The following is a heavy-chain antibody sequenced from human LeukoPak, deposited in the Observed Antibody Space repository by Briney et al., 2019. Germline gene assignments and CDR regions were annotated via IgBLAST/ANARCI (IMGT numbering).Heavy chain of an antibody. CDR3: ARHSHSSLSLNWFGA. CDR1: GGSISNDNC. J-gene: IGHJ5*02. V-gene: IGHV4-39*01. CDR2: IYFTGST. D-gene: IGHD6-6*01. Sequence: SETLSLTCTVSGGSISNDNCWGWIRQPPGKGLEWIASIYFTGSTYYRPSLKSRVTISVDTSKNQFSLKLNSVTDADTAVYYCARHSHSSLSLNWFGAWGQGNLVTVSA.